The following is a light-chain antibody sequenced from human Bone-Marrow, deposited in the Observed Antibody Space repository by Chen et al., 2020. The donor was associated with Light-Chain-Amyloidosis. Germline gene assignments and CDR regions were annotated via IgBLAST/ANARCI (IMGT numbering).Light chain of an antibody. CDR3: QQYGSSPFT. V-gene: IGKV3-20*01. CDR1: QSVSSSS. J-gene: IGKJ3*01. Sequence: EIVLTQSPGTLSLSPGESATLSCRASQSVSSSSLAWYQQKPGQAPRLLVHGASSRATGVPDRFSGSGSGTDFTLTIRRLEPEDFAMYYCQQYGSSPFTFGPGTKVDIK. CDR2: GAS.